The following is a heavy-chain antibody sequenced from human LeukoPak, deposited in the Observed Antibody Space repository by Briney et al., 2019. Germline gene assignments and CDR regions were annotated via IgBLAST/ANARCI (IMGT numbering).Heavy chain of an antibody. CDR2: ISIDGVNT. Sequence: PRGSPRLSCAASGFTLSTYAIHWVRQAPGKGLEWVAVISIDGVNTFYADSVKGRFTISRDKANNALYLQMNSLRVEDTGVYYCASSPLAVALPSYWGQGTLITV. CDR3: ASSPLAVALPSY. V-gene: IGHV3-30*04. J-gene: IGHJ4*02. D-gene: IGHD6-19*01. CDR1: GFTLSTYA.